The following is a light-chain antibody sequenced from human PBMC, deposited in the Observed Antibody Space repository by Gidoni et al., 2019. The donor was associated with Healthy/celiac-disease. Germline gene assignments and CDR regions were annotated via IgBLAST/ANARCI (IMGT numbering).Light chain of an antibody. CDR3: QQYNSYLYT. V-gene: IGKV1-5*03. Sequence: DIQMTQSPSTLSASVVDRVTITCRASQSISSWLAWYQQKPGQAPKLLIYKASSLESGVPSRFSGSGSGTEFTLTISSLQPDYFATYYCQQYNSYLYTFGQGTKLEIK. J-gene: IGKJ2*01. CDR2: KAS. CDR1: QSISSW.